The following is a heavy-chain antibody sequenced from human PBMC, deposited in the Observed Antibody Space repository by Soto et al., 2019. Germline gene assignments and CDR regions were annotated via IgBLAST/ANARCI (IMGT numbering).Heavy chain of an antibody. D-gene: IGHD3-22*01. J-gene: IGHJ6*02. CDR3: AISHYYDSSGSYYYGMDV. Sequence: CKASGYTFTGYYMHWVRQAPGQGLEWMGWINPNSGGTNYAQKFQGWVTMTRDTSISTAYMELSRLRSDDTAVYYCAISHYYDSSGSYYYGMDVWGQGTTVTVSS. CDR1: GYTFTGYY. V-gene: IGHV1-2*04. CDR2: INPNSGGT.